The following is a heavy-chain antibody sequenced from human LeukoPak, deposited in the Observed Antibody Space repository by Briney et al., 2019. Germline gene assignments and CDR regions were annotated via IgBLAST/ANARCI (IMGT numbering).Heavy chain of an antibody. CDR3: ATEEAGSFPAFDC. J-gene: IGHJ4*02. CDR1: GSTLTELS. Sequence: GASVKVSCKVSGSTLTELSIHWVRQAPGKGLEWMGGLDPEDGEIYAQRFQGRVTMTEDTSTDTAYMDLSSLTSDDTAVYYYATEEAGSFPAFDCWGQGTRVTVSS. V-gene: IGHV1-24*01. D-gene: IGHD1-26*01. CDR2: LDPEDGE.